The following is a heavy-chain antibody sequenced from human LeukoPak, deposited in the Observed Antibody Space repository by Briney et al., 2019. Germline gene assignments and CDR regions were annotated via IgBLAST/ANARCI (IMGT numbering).Heavy chain of an antibody. V-gene: IGHV3-53*01. J-gene: IGHJ4*02. D-gene: IGHD2-2*03. Sequence: GGSLRLSCVTSGFTFSHYYMTWIRQAPGKGLEWVSVIYSGGSTYYADSVKGRFTISRDNSKNTLYLQMNSLRAEDTAVYYCAKDRPMDSTPFDYWGQGTLVTVSS. CDR1: GFTFSHYY. CDR3: AKDRPMDSTPFDY. CDR2: IYSGGST.